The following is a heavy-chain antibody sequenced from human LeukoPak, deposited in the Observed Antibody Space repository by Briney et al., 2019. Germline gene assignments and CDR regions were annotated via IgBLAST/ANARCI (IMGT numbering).Heavy chain of an antibody. CDR2: INPSGGST. J-gene: IGHJ4*02. D-gene: IGHD1-26*01. CDR1: GYTFTSYY. V-gene: IGHV1-46*01. CDR3: AGDLGDSGSLEY. Sequence: ASVKVSCKASGYTFTSYYMHWVRQAPGQGLEWMGIINPSGGSTSYAQKFQGRVTITRDTSTSTVYMELSSLRSEDTAVYYCAGDLGDSGSLEYWGQGTLVTVSS.